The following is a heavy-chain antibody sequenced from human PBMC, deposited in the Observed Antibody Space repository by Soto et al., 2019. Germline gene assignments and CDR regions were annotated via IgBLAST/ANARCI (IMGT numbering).Heavy chain of an antibody. J-gene: IGHJ6*02. D-gene: IGHD6-13*01. CDR2: IIPIYGTA. CDR3: ARDLKYSGSSWYYYYYGMDV. Sequence: SVKVTCRASGSTFSSYAISWVQQAPAQGLECMGGIIPIYGTANYAQKVQGRVTITADGSTSTAYMELSSLRSEDTAVYYCARDLKYSGSSWYYYYYGMDVWGQGTTVTVSS. V-gene: IGHV1-69*13. CDR1: GSTFSSYA.